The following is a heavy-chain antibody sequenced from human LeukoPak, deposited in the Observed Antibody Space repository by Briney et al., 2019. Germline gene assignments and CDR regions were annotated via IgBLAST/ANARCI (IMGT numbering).Heavy chain of an antibody. Sequence: GGSLRLSCAASGFTFTDSFMTWVRQAPGKGLEWVSGISWNSGTIGYADSVKGRFTISRDNAKNSLYLQMNSLRAEDTALYYCAKVTPGRSVYFDYWGQGTLVTVSS. CDR3: AKVTPGRSVYFDY. D-gene: IGHD2-15*01. J-gene: IGHJ4*02. CDR1: GFTFTDSF. CDR2: ISWNSGTI. V-gene: IGHV3-9*01.